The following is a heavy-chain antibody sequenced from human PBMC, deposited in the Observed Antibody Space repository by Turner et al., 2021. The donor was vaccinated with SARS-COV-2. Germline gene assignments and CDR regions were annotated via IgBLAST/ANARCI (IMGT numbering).Heavy chain of an antibody. D-gene: IGHD6-13*01. Sequence: QVQLVESGGGVVQPGRSLRLSCAASCFTFSSYGMHWVRQAPGKGLEWVAIIWYDGSNKYYADYVKGRFTISRDNSKNTLYLQMNSLRAEDTAVYYCAREHPPSSWQTYYFDFWGQGTLVTVSS. V-gene: IGHV3-33*01. CDR2: IWYDGSNK. J-gene: IGHJ4*02. CDR1: CFTFSSYG. CDR3: AREHPPSSWQTYYFDF.